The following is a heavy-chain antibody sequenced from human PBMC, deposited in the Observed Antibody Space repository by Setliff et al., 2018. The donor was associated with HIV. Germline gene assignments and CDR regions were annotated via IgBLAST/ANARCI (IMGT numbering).Heavy chain of an antibody. Sequence: PSETLSLTCTVFGGSVSSGSYYWSWIRQPAGKALEWIGRIYTSGSTNYNPSLESRISISLDTSKNQFSLKLTSVTAADTAVYYCAREAAHCSGDTCQFTFDSWGQGTLVTVSS. V-gene: IGHV4-61*02. CDR1: GGSVSSGSYY. CDR2: IYTSGST. D-gene: IGHD2-15*01. CDR3: AREAAHCSGDTCQFTFDS. J-gene: IGHJ4*02.